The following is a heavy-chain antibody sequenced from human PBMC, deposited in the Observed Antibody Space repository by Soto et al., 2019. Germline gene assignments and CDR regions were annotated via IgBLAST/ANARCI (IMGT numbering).Heavy chain of an antibody. D-gene: IGHD6-19*01. CDR3: ARPAIEAVAGPGNHWSDP. CDR2: IDYSGSS. J-gene: IGHJ5*02. Sequence: SETLSLTCTVSGGSISSSNYYGGWIRQPPGKGLEWIGSIDYSGSSYYSPSLKSRVTISVDTSKIQFSLKLNSVTAADTAVYYRARPAIEAVAGPGNHWSDPWGPGTLVTVSS. CDR1: GGSISSSNYY. V-gene: IGHV4-39*01.